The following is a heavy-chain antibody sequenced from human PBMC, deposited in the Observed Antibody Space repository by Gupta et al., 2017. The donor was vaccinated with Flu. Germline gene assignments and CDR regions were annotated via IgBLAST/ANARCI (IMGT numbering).Heavy chain of an antibody. CDR2: IYHSGST. CDR1: GYSISSGYY. V-gene: IGHV4-38-2*01. J-gene: IGHJ5*02. CDR3: ARGGLRLGELSEEGP. D-gene: IGHD3-16*02. Sequence: QVQLQESGPGLVKPSETLSLTCAVSGYSISSGYYWGWIRQPPGKGLEWIGSIYHSGSTYYNPSLKSRVTISVDTSKNQFSLKLSSVTAADTAVYYCARGGLRLGELSEEGPWGQGTLVTVSS.